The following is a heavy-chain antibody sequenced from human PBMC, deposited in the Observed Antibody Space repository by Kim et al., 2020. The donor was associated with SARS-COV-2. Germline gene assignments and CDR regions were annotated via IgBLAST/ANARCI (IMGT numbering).Heavy chain of an antibody. Sequence: GGSLRLSCAASGFTFSYYGMHWVSQAPGKGLEWVAVISYDGDTTYYADSVKGRFIISRDNSKNTLYLQMNSLRAEDTAMYYCSRGKGYSPFDSWGQGTLV. V-gene: IGHV3-33*05. CDR1: GFTFSYYG. CDR3: SRGKGYSPFDS. CDR2: ISYDGDTT. J-gene: IGHJ4*02. D-gene: IGHD6-13*01.